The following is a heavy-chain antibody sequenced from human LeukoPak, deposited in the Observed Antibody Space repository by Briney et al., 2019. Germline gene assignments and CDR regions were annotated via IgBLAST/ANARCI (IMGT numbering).Heavy chain of an antibody. CDR3: ARGPNSFSSSPYYFDY. CDR1: GFTVSSNS. Sequence: PGGSLRLSCTVSGFTVSSNSMSWVRQAPGKGLEWVSFIYSDNTHYSDSVKGRFTISRDNSKNTLYLQMNSLRAEDTAVYYCARGPNSFSSSPYYFDYWGQGTLVTVSS. CDR2: IYSDNT. J-gene: IGHJ4*02. D-gene: IGHD6-6*01. V-gene: IGHV3-53*01.